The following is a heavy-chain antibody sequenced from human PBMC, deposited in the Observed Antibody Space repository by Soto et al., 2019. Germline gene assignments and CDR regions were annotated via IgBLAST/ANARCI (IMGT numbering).Heavy chain of an antibody. CDR3: AKDSGDVLTGYFSGFDY. D-gene: IGHD3-9*01. CDR1: GFTFDDYA. J-gene: IGHJ4*02. V-gene: IGHV3-9*01. Sequence: EVQLVVSGGGLVQPGRSLRLSCAASGFTFDDYAIHWVRQSPGKGLEWVSGISWNGDNVAYADSVKSRFTISRDYAKNSLYLQMNSLRPEDTAFYHCAKDSGDVLTGYFSGFDYWGQGTLVTVSS. CDR2: ISWNGDNV.